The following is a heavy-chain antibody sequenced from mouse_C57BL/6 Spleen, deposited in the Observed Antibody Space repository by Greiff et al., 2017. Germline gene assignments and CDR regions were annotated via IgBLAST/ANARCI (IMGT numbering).Heavy chain of an antibody. D-gene: IGHD1-1*01. CDR2: ISGGGGNT. V-gene: IGHV5-9*01. Sequence: EVKLLESGGGLVKPGGSLKLSCAASGFTFSSYTMSWVRQTPEKRLEWVATISGGGGNTYYPDSVKGRFTISRDNAKNTLYLQMSSLRSEDTALYYCARGGYGSSPRDYWGQSTTLTVSS. CDR1: GFTFSSYT. J-gene: IGHJ2*01. CDR3: ARGGYGSSPRDY.